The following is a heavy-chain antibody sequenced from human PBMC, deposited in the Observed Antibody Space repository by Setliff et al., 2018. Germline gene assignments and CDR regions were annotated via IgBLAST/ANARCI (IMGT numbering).Heavy chain of an antibody. CDR1: GFTFSSYA. CDR2: ISGSGGST. J-gene: IGHJ4*02. Sequence: PGGSLRLSCAASGFTFSSYAMSWVRQAPGKGLEWVSAISGSGGSTYYADSVKGRFTISRHNSKNTLYLQMNSLRAEDTAVYYCASYRLRGGLYFDYWGQGTLVTVSS. CDR3: ASYRLRGGLYFDY. D-gene: IGHD4-17*01. V-gene: IGHV3-23*01.